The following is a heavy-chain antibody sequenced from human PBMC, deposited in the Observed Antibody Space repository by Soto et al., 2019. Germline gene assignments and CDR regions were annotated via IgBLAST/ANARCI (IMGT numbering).Heavy chain of an antibody. CDR3: ARDHAIVATLYGMDV. D-gene: IGHD5-12*01. Sequence: PSETLSLTCTVSGGSISSGDYYWSWIRQPPGKGLEWIGYIYYSGSTYYNPSLKSRVTISVDTSKNQFSLKLSSVTAADTAVYYCARDHAIVATLYGMDVWGQGTTVTVSS. V-gene: IGHV4-30-4*01. CDR1: GGSISSGDYY. CDR2: IYYSGST. J-gene: IGHJ6*02.